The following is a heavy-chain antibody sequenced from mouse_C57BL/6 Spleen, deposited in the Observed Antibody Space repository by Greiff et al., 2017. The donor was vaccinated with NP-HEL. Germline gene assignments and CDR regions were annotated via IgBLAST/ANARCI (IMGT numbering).Heavy chain of an antibody. D-gene: IGHD2-4*01. CDR3: TRMDYDYDVGAMDY. CDR1: GYTFTSYW. CDR2: IYPGNSDT. V-gene: IGHV1-5*01. Sequence: EVQLQQSGTVLARPGASVKMSCKTSGYTFTSYWMHWVKQRPGQGLEWIGAIYPGNSDTSYNQKFKGKAKLTAVTSASTAYMELSSLTNEDSAVYYCTRMDYDYDVGAMDYWGQGTSVTVSS. J-gene: IGHJ4*01.